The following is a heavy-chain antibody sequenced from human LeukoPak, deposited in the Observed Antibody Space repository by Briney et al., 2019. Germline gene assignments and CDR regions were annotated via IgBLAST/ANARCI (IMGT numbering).Heavy chain of an antibody. V-gene: IGHV3-30*18. D-gene: IGHD3-22*01. Sequence: PGRSLRLSCAVSGFTFRDFGMHWVRQAPVGGLEWVALISIDGSSTLYADSVKGRFTISRDNSKNTLYLHMNSLRPEDTAMYYCAKDSETYYYDSSGLLGDWGQGTLVTVSS. CDR2: ISIDGSST. J-gene: IGHJ4*02. CDR1: GFTFRDFG. CDR3: AKDSETYYYDSSGLLGD.